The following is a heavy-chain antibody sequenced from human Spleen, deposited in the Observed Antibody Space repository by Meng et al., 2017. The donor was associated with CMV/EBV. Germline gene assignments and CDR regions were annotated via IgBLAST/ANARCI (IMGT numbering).Heavy chain of an antibody. V-gene: IGHV4-31*02. J-gene: IGHJ3*01. Sequence: AIRSGDFYWSWIRQHPGGGLEWIGYIYYSRTTHYNPSLKSRVTISGDTSKNQFFLNLNSVTAADTAVYYCATEITMLRGGSDAFDVWGPGTMVTVSS. CDR2: IYYSRTT. CDR1: AIRSGDFY. CDR3: ATEITMLRGGSDAFDV. D-gene: IGHD3-10*01.